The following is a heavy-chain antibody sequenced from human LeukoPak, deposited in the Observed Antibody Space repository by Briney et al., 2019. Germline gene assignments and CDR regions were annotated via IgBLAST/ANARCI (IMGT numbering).Heavy chain of an antibody. Sequence: PGGSLRLSCAASGFTFNNYDMHWVRQPTGKGLEWVSAIGTTDDTYYVDSVKGRFTISREDAENSLYLQMNCLRVGDTAVYYCARTRAYCSGDKCLIDYWGQGTLVTVSS. CDR3: ARTRAYCSGDKCLIDY. CDR1: GFTFNNYD. D-gene: IGHD2-21*01. CDR2: IGTTDDT. V-gene: IGHV3-13*01. J-gene: IGHJ4*02.